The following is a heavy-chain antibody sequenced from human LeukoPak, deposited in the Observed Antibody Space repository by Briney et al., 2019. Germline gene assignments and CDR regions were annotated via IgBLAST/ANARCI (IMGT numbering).Heavy chain of an antibody. J-gene: IGHJ4*02. Sequence: SETLSLTCAVYGGSFSGYYWSWIRQPPGKGLEWIGEINHSRSTNYNPSLKSRVTISVDTSKNHFSLKLSSVTAADTAVYYCARRPGAAGYYYDSSGYSNPFDYWGQGTLVTVSS. CDR2: INHSRST. CDR3: ARRPGAAGYYYDSSGYSNPFDY. D-gene: IGHD3-22*01. V-gene: IGHV4-34*01. CDR1: GGSFSGYY.